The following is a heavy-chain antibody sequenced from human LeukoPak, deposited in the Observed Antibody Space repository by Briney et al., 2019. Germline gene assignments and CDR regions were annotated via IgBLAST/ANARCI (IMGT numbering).Heavy chain of an antibody. CDR2: IYYSGST. Sequence: SETLPLTCTVSGGSISSYYWSWIRQPPGKGLEWIGYIYYSGSTNYNPSLKSRVTISVDTSKNQFSLKLSSVTAADTAVYYCARGFGELPYNWFDPWGQGTLVTVSS. CDR3: ARGFGELPYNWFDP. J-gene: IGHJ5*02. CDR1: GGSISSYY. D-gene: IGHD3-10*01. V-gene: IGHV4-59*01.